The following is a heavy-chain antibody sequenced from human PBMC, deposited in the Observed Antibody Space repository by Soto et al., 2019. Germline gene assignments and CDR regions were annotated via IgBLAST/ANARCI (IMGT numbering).Heavy chain of an antibody. V-gene: IGHV3-30*18. CDR3: TKILGYCSSSSCSNAFYYYYGMDV. J-gene: IGHJ6*02. Sequence: LRLSCAASGFTFNNYGMHWVRQAPGKGLEWVAVISYDGGNRYYADSVKGRFTISRDNPKNTLYLQMNSLRAEDTAVYYCTKILGYCSSSSCSNAFYYYYGMDVWGQGTTVTVSS. D-gene: IGHD2-2*01. CDR2: ISYDGGNR. CDR1: GFTFNNYG.